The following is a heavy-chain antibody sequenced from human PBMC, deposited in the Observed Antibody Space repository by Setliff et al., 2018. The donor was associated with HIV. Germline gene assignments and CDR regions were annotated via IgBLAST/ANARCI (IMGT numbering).Heavy chain of an antibody. J-gene: IGHJ3*02. CDR1: GYTFTDNY. Sequence: GASVKVSCKASGYTFTDNYIHWVRQAPGQGLEWMAWINSATGGTNYAQNFQGWVTVTRDTSINTVNMELSSLKSDDTAVYYCARDYLHVFDIWGQGTMVTVSS. V-gene: IGHV1-2*04. CDR3: ARDYLHVFDI. CDR2: INSATGGT.